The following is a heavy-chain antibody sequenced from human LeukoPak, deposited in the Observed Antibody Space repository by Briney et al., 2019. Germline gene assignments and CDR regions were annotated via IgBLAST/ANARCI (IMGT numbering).Heavy chain of an antibody. J-gene: IGHJ4*02. CDR3: ARGRGYSGYMTDY. CDR1: GGTFSSYA. V-gene: IGHV1-69*13. D-gene: IGHD5-12*01. Sequence: SVKVSCKASGGTFSSYAISWVRQAPGQGLEWMGGIIPIFGTANYAQKFQGRVTITADESTSTAYMELSSLRSEGTAVYYCARGRGYSGYMTDYWGQGTLVTVSS. CDR2: IIPIFGTA.